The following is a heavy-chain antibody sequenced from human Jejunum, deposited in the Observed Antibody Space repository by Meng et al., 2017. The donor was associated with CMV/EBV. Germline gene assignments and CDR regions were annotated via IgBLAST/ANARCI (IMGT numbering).Heavy chain of an antibody. J-gene: IGHJ3*01. CDR3: AKDRGGSDDAYDV. CDR1: GFTFSSYA. V-gene: IGHV3-23*03. CDR2: FYISGRST. Sequence: SGFTFSSYAMNWVRQAPGKGLEWISVFYISGRSTYYADSVKGRFTISRDNSKNMVYLQMNNLRVEDTAVYYCAKDRGGSDDAYDVWGQGAAVTVSS. D-gene: IGHD3-16*01.